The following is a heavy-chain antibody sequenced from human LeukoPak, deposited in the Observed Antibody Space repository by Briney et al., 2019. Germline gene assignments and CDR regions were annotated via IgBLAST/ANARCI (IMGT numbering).Heavy chain of an antibody. D-gene: IGHD6-19*01. V-gene: IGHV1-2*02. J-gene: IGHJ4*02. CDR2: INPNSGGT. CDR1: GYTFPDSY. CDR3: ARDEITLAGTGFDY. Sequence: ASVKVSCKASGYTFPDSYMHWVRQAPGQGLEWMGWINPNSGGTDYAQKFQGRVTLTRDTSVSIAYMEVSRLRSDDTAMYYCARDEITLAGTGFDYWGQGTLVAVSS.